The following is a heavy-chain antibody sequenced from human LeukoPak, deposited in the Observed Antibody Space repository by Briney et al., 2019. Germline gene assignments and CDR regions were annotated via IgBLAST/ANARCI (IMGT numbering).Heavy chain of an antibody. CDR1: GFTFDDYG. D-gene: IGHD1-26*01. J-gene: IGHJ4*02. Sequence: GGSLRLSCAASGFTFDDYGMSWVRQAPGQGLEWVSGINWNGGSTDYADSVKGRFTISRENAKNSLYLQMNSLRAEDPALYYCALCRGVGATPPYYLDSWGKGTLVTVSS. V-gene: IGHV3-20*04. CDR3: ALCRGVGATPPYYLDS. CDR2: INWNGGST.